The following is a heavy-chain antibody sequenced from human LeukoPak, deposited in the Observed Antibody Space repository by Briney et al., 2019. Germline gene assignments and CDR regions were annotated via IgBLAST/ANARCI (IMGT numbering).Heavy chain of an antibody. V-gene: IGHV7-4-1*01. Sequence: ASVKVSCKASGYTFTGDYVHWVRQAPGQGLEWMGWINTNTGKPTYAQGFTGRFVFSLDTSVSTAYYCARSYGALRALYYYHYYMDVWGKGTTVTVSS. CDR2: INTNTGKP. CDR1: GYTFTGDY. J-gene: IGHJ6*03. CDR3: YYMDV. D-gene: IGHD3-10*02.